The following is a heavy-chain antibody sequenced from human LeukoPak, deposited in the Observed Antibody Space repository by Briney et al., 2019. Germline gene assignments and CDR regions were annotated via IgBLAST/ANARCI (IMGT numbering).Heavy chain of an antibody. CDR3: AREGVVGAYGHFDY. CDR2: INHSGST. CDR1: GGSFSGYY. J-gene: IGHJ4*02. Sequence: SETLSLTCAVYGGSFSGYYWSWIRQLPGKGLEWIGEINHSGSTNYNPSLKSRVTISVDTSKNQFSLKLSSVTAADTAVYYCAREGVVGAYGHFDYWGQGTLVTVSS. D-gene: IGHD2-15*01. V-gene: IGHV4-34*01.